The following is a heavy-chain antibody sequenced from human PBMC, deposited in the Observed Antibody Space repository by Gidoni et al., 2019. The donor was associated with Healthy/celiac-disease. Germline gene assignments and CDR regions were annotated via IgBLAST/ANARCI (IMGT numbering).Heavy chain of an antibody. CDR3: ARRGSLTGTRDAFDI. V-gene: IGHV1-46*03. Sequence: QVQLVQSGAEVKKPGASVKGSCKASGYTFTSYYMHWVRQAPGQGLEWMGIINPSGGSTSYAQKFQGRVTMTRDTSTSTVYMELSSLRSEDTDVYYCARRGSLTGTRDAFDIWGQGTMVTVSS. J-gene: IGHJ3*02. CDR2: INPSGGST. D-gene: IGHD1-7*01. CDR1: GYTFTSYY.